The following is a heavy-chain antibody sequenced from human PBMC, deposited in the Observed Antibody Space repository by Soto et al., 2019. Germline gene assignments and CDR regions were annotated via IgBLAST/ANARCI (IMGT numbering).Heavy chain of an antibody. CDR3: ASTPLTPNLEPANEYSNPRCWFDP. CDR2: INHSGST. J-gene: IGHJ5*02. CDR1: GGSFSGYY. V-gene: IGHV4-34*01. D-gene: IGHD4-4*01. Sequence: SETLSLTCAVYGGSFSGYYWSWIRQPPGKGLEWIGEINHSGSTNYNPSLKSRVTISVDTSKNQFPLKLSSVTAADTAVYCCASTPLTPNLEPANEYSNPRCWFDPWGQGTLVTVSS.